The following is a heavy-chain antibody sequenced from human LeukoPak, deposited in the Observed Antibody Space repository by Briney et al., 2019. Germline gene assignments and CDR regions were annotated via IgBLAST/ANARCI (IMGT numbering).Heavy chain of an antibody. Sequence: GGSLRLSCAASGFAFSSYGMHWVRQAPGKGLEWVTFIRYDGSTKYYTDSVKGRFTISRDNSKNTLYPQMNSLRAEDTAVYYCAKDGVPIVVVPAAVTWFDPWGQGTLVTVSS. CDR1: GFAFSSYG. CDR3: AKDGVPIVVVPAAVTWFDP. CDR2: IRYDGSTK. V-gene: IGHV3-30*02. D-gene: IGHD2-2*01. J-gene: IGHJ5*02.